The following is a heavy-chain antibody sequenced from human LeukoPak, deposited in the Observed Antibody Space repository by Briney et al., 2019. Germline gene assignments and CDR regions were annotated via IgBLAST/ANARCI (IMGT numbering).Heavy chain of an antibody. CDR2: ISSSSSTI. Sequence: GGSLRLSCAASGFTFSSYGMNWVRQAPGKGLEWVSYISSSSSTIYYADSVKGRFTISRDNAKNSLYLQMNSLRAEDTAVYYCAISSSSAEYFQHWGQGTLVTVSS. V-gene: IGHV3-48*01. CDR3: AISSSSAEYFQH. J-gene: IGHJ1*01. CDR1: GFTFSSYG. D-gene: IGHD6-6*01.